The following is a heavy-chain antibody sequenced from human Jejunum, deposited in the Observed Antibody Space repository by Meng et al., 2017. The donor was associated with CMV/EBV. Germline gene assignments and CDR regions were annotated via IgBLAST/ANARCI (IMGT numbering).Heavy chain of an antibody. D-gene: IGHD6-13*01. CDR2: INQDENQK. Sequence: SGITFSIHRMTWVRQAPGKGMEWVANINQDENQKNYVDSVKGRFTISRDNAKNSLFLQMNRLGAEDTAVYYCARVAAAGGGMDVWGQGTTVTVSS. CDR1: GITFSIHR. J-gene: IGHJ6*02. CDR3: ARVAAAGGGMDV. V-gene: IGHV3-7*04.